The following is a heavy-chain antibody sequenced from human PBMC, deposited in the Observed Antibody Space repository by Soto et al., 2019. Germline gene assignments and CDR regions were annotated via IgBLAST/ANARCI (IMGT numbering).Heavy chain of an antibody. D-gene: IGHD3-22*01. J-gene: IGHJ6*02. V-gene: IGHV3-48*02. Sequence: GGSLRLSCAASGFTFSSYSMNWVRQAPGKGLEWVSYISSSSSTIYYADSVKGRFTISRDNAKNSLYLQTSSLRDEDTAVYYCAREMTYYYDSSGYGYGMDVWGQGTTVTVSS. CDR3: AREMTYYYDSSGYGYGMDV. CDR1: GFTFSSYS. CDR2: ISSSSSTI.